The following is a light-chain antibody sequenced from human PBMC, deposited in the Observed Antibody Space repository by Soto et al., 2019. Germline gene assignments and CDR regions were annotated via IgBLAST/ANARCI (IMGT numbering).Light chain of an antibody. CDR2: TAS. CDR3: QQYNST. Sequence: DIQMTQSPSTLSASVGDRVTITCRASQSISNWLAWYQQKPGKAPKLLIYTASSLESGVPSRFSGSGSGTEFTLTISSLQPDDFATYYCQQYNSTFGQGTKLEIK. V-gene: IGKV1-5*03. J-gene: IGKJ2*01. CDR1: QSISNW.